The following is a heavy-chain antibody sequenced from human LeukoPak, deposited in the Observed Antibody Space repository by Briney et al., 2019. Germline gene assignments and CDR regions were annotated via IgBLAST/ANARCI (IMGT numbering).Heavy chain of an antibody. CDR3: ARDPSGYFNY. Sequence: PSETLSLTCTVSGGSISSYYWSWIRLPPGKGLEWIGYLSKSGNTNYSPSLKSRVTIFGDTSKNQFFLKLSSVTAADTAVYYCARDPSGYFNYWGQGTLVTVSS. CDR2: LSKSGNT. V-gene: IGHV4-59*01. J-gene: IGHJ4*02. CDR1: GGSISSYY. D-gene: IGHD3-22*01.